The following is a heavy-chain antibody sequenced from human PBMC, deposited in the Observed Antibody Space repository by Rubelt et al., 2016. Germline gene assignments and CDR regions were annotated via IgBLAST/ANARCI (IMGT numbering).Heavy chain of an antibody. J-gene: IGHJ1*01. Sequence: QVQLQQWGAGLLKPSETLSLTCAVYGGSFSGYYWSWIRQPPGKGLEWIGEINHSGSTNYNPALKSRGTISVDTSKNQFSLKLSSVTAADTAVYYCARGSDGNSRGYFQHWGQGTLVTVSS. CDR1: GGSFSGYY. V-gene: IGHV4-34*01. CDR2: INHSGST. CDR3: ARGSDGNSRGYFQH. D-gene: IGHD4-23*01.